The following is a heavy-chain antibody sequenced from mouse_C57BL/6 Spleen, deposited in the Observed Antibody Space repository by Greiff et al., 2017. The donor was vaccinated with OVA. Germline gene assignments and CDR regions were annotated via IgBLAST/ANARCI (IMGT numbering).Heavy chain of an antibody. D-gene: IGHD2-4*01. J-gene: IGHJ2*01. V-gene: IGHV5-9*01. CDR1: GFTFSSYT. Sequence: EVKLMESGGGLVKPGGSLKLSCAASGFTFSSYTMSWVRQTPEKRLEWVATISGGGGNTYYPDSVKGRFTISRDNAKNTLYLQMSSLRSEDTALYYCARQDDYGRNFDYWGQGTTLTVSS. CDR3: ARQDDYGRNFDY. CDR2: ISGGGGNT.